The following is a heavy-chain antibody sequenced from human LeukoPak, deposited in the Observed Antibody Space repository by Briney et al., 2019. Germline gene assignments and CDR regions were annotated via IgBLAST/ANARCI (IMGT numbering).Heavy chain of an antibody. J-gene: IGHJ4*02. D-gene: IGHD3-16*02. CDR1: GFTFSSYG. CDR2: ISFDGTNK. CDR3: ARDLVDYDYVWGSYRYTGGFDY. Sequence: GGSLRLSCAASGFTFSSYGMHWVRQAPGKGLEWVSIISFDGTNKYYADSVKGRFTISRDNSKNTLYLQMNSLRAEDTAVYYCARDLVDYDYVWGSYRYTGGFDYWGQGTLVTVSS. V-gene: IGHV3-30*03.